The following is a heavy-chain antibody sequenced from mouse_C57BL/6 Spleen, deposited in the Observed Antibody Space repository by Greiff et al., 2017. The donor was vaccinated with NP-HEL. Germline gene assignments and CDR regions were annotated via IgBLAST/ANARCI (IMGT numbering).Heavy chain of an antibody. CDR3: ARASNRYFDV. J-gene: IGHJ1*03. Sequence: VQLQQSGAELAKSGASVKLSCKASGYTFTNYWMHWVKQRPGQGLEWIGYINPSSNYTKYNQKFKDKATLTADKSSSTAYMQLRSLTYEDSAFYYCARASNRYFDVWGTGTTVTVSS. V-gene: IGHV1-7*01. CDR2: INPSSNYT. CDR1: GYTFTNYW. D-gene: IGHD6-1*01.